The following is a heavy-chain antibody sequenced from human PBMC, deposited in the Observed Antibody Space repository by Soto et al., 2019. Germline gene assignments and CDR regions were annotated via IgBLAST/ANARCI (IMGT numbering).Heavy chain of an antibody. Sequence: SETLSLTCTVSGGSISSGDYYWSWIRQPPGKGLEWIGYIYYSGSTYYNPSLKSRVTISVDTSKNQFSLKLSSVTAADAAVYYCDTILNCSGGSCYIRVDYWGQGTLVTVSS. CDR2: IYYSGST. V-gene: IGHV4-30-4*01. J-gene: IGHJ4*02. CDR1: GGSISSGDYY. CDR3: DTILNCSGGSCYIRVDY. D-gene: IGHD2-15*01.